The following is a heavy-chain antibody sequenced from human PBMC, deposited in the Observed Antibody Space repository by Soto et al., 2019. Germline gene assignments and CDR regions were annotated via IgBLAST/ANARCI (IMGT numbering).Heavy chain of an antibody. V-gene: IGHV1-46*01. Sequence: ASVKVSCKASGYTLTSYYMHWVRQAPGQGLEWMGVINPSGGSTAYAQRIQGRVTMTRDTFTSVVYMELSRLTSEDTAMYYCARSPLRGALDYWGQGTLVTVSS. J-gene: IGHJ4*02. CDR2: INPSGGST. CDR1: GYTLTSYY. CDR3: ARSPLRGALDY.